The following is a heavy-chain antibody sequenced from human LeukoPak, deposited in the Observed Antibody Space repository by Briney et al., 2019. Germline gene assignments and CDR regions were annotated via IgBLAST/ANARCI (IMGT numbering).Heavy chain of an antibody. CDR2: ISAYNGNT. CDR1: GYTFTSYG. J-gene: IGHJ5*02. D-gene: IGHD3-9*01. Sequence: GASVKVSCKASGYTFTSYGISWVRQAPGQGLEWMGWISAYNGNTNYAQKLQGRVTMTTDTSTSTAYMELRSLGSDDTAVYYCARDKVLRYFDWLFQDNWFDPWGQGTLVTVSS. V-gene: IGHV1-18*01. CDR3: ARDKVLRYFDWLFQDNWFDP.